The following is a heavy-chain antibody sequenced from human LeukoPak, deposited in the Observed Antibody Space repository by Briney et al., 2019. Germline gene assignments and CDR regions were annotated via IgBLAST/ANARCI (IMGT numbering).Heavy chain of an antibody. V-gene: IGHV1-18*01. D-gene: IGHD3-3*01. CDR2: ISASNGKT. CDR3: ARSYDFWSGYGGNLFDP. J-gene: IGHJ5*02. Sequence: GASVKVSCKASGYTFTSYGISWVRQAPGKGREWMGWISASNGKTNYAHKLQGRVTMTTDTSTSTAYVELRSLRCDDTAVYYYARSYDFWSGYGGNLFDPWGQGTLVTVSS. CDR1: GYTFTSYG.